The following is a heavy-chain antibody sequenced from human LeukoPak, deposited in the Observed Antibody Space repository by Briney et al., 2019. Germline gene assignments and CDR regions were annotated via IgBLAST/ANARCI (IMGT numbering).Heavy chain of an antibody. V-gene: IGHV4-30-2*03. CDR1: GGSISSGGYY. D-gene: IGHD6-6*01. J-gene: IGHJ4*02. CDR3: ARHLRFGAARQGFFDY. CDR2: IYHSGST. Sequence: SETLSLTCTVSGGSISSGGYYWSWIRQPPGKGLEWIGYIYHSGSTYYNPSLKSRVTISVDTSKNQFSLKLSSVTAADTAVYYCARHLRFGAARQGFFDYWGQGTLVTVSS.